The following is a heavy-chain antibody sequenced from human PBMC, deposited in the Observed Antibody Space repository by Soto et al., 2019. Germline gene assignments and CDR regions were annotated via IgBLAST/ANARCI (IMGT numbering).Heavy chain of an antibody. D-gene: IGHD4-17*01. V-gene: IGHV3-33*01. CDR1: GFIFSNYG. Sequence: QVQLVESGGGVVQPGRSLRLSCAASGFIFSNYGMHWVRQAPGKGLEWVAVIWYDGSNKYYADSVKGRFTISRDNSKNTLYLLGNSLRADDTALYYCARDDSDFYGDYTGRAFDIWGQGTMVTVSS. CDR2: IWYDGSNK. J-gene: IGHJ3*02. CDR3: ARDDSDFYGDYTGRAFDI.